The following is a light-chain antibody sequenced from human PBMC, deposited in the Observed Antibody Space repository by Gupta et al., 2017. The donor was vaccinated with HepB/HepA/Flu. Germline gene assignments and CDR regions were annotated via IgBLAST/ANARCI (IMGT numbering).Light chain of an antibody. V-gene: IGLV1-44*01. Sequence: QSVLTQPPSASGTPGQRVTISCSGSTSNIGVNTVNWYQHVPGSAPKLLMYDNDQRPSGVPDRFSASKSGTSASLDIRGLQSGDEADYYCAAWHDSVDAPVFGGGTKLTVL. CDR3: AAWHDSVDAPV. CDR2: DND. CDR1: TSNIGVNT. J-gene: IGLJ2*01.